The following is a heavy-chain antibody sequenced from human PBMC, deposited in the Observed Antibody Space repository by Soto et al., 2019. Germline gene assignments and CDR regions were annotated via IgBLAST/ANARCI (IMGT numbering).Heavy chain of an antibody. CDR1: GVSFSGYY. CDR2: INHSGST. D-gene: IGHD6-19*01. Sequence: QVQLQQWGAGLLKPSETLSLTCAVYGVSFSGYYWSWIRQPPGKGLEWIGEINHSGSTNYNPSLKSRVTISVDTSKNQFSLKLSSVTAADTAVYYCARTQWLLPRFDYWGQGTLVTVSS. CDR3: ARTQWLLPRFDY. V-gene: IGHV4-34*01. J-gene: IGHJ4*02.